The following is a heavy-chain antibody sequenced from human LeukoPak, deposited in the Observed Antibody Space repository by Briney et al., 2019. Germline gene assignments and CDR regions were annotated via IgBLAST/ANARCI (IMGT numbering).Heavy chain of an antibody. CDR1: GYTFTSYD. V-gene: IGHV1-8*01. CDR2: MNPNSDNT. D-gene: IGHD2-2*01. Sequence: GASVKVSCKASGYTFTSYDINWVRQATGQGLEWMGWMNPNSDNTGYAQKFQGRVTMTRNTSISTAYMELSSLRSDDTAVYYCARWGYCSSILGVRFLECPRGGKDYYYYMDVWGKGTTVTVSS. CDR3: ARWGYCSSILGVRFLECPRGGKDYYYYMDV. J-gene: IGHJ6*03.